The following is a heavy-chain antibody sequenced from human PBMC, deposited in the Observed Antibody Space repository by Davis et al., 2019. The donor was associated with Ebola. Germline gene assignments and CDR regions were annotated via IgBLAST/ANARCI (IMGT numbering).Heavy chain of an antibody. J-gene: IGHJ6*02. CDR3: ARGPFSIAAVGDFYYYYYGKDV. CDR2: INPNSGGT. Sequence: AASVKVSCKASGYTFTGYYMHWVRQAPGQGLEWLGWINPNSGGTNYAQKFQGWVTMTRDTSISTAYMALSRLRSDDTAVYYCARGPFSIAAVGDFYYYYYGKDVWGQGTTVTVSS. D-gene: IGHD6-13*01. CDR1: GYTFTGYY. V-gene: IGHV1-2*04.